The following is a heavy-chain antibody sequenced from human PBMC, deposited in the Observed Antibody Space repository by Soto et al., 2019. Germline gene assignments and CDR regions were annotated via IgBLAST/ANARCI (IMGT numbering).Heavy chain of an antibody. D-gene: IGHD4-17*01. J-gene: IGHJ4*02. V-gene: IGHV1-69*01. Sequence: QVQLVQSGAEVKKPGSSVKVSCKASGGTFSSYAISWVRQAPGQGLEWMGGIIPIFGTANYAQKFQGRVTITADESTSTAYRELSSLRSEDTAVYYCAREGGAIYGDPRRVFDYWGQGTLVTVSS. CDR1: GGTFSSYA. CDR2: IIPIFGTA. CDR3: AREGGAIYGDPRRVFDY.